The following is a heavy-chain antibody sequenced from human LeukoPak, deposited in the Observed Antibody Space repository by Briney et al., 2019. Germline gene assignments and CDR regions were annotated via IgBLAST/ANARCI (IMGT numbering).Heavy chain of an antibody. CDR1: GFTFSSYG. CDR2: ISYDGSNK. J-gene: IGHJ4*02. D-gene: IGHD6-19*01. CDR3: AKDPGYKYSSGWRHFDY. Sequence: GGSLRLSCAASGFTFSSYGMHWVRQAPGKGLEWVAVISYDGSNKYYADSVKGRFTISRDNSKNTLYLQMNSLRAEDTAVYYCAKDPGYKYSSGWRHFDYWGQGTLVTVSS. V-gene: IGHV3-30*18.